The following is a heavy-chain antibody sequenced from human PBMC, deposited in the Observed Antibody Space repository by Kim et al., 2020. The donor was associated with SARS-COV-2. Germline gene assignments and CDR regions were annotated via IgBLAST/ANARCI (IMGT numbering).Heavy chain of an antibody. V-gene: IGHV4-4*02. CDR1: GGSISSSNW. Sequence: SETLSLTCAVSGGSISSSNWWSWVRQPPGKGLEWIGEIYHSGSTNYNPSLKSRVTISVDKSKNQFSLKLSSVTAADTAVYYCASQPSYSSSWYGYFDYWGQGTLVTVSS. CDR3: ASQPSYSSSWYGYFDY. J-gene: IGHJ4*02. D-gene: IGHD6-13*01. CDR2: IYHSGST.